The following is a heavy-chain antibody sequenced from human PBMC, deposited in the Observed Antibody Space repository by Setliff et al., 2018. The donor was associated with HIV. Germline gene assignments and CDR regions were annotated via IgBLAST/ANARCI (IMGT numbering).Heavy chain of an antibody. D-gene: IGHD1-26*01. Sequence: ASVKVSCKASGYTFTKYYINWVRQAPGQGLEWMGIINPGGGATTYEKKFQGRVTMTRDTSTSTVYMELNNLRFDDTAVYYCARDRRYSGTYHIDYWGQGTRVTVSS. CDR2: INPGGGAT. CDR1: GYTFTKYY. V-gene: IGHV1-46*01. CDR3: ARDRRYSGTYHIDY. J-gene: IGHJ4*02.